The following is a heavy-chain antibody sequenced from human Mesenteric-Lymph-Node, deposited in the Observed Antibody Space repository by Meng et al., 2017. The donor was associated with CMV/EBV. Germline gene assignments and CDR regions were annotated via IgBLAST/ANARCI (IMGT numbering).Heavy chain of an antibody. D-gene: IGHD2-2*01. V-gene: IGHV3-11*04. Sequence: GESLKISCAASGFTFSDYYMSWIRQAPGKGLEWVSYISSSGSTIYYADSVKGRFTISRDNAKNSLYLQMNSLRAEDTAAYYCARVDSAVVPAAPDYWGQGTLVTVSS. CDR2: ISSSGSTI. CDR1: GFTFSDYY. J-gene: IGHJ4*02. CDR3: ARVDSAVVPAAPDY.